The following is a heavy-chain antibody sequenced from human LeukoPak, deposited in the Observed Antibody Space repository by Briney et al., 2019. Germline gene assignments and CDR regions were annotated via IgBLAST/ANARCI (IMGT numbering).Heavy chain of an antibody. Sequence: GGSLRLSCAASGFTFSSYGMSWVRQAPGKGLEWVSTIIGSAVNTYYADSVKGRFTISRDDSKNTVYLQMDSLRAEDTAVYSCAKYTSGTSYRGLDQWGQGTLVTVSS. CDR1: GFTFSSYG. D-gene: IGHD3-10*01. CDR2: IIGSAVNT. V-gene: IGHV3-23*01. CDR3: AKYTSGTSYRGLDQ. J-gene: IGHJ4*02.